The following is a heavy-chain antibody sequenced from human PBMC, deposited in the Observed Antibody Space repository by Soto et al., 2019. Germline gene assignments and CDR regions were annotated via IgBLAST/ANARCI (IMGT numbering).Heavy chain of an antibody. J-gene: IGHJ5*02. CDR1: GGSFSGYY. CDR3: ARRYCSSTSCPVFSGRANRPKMYNWFDP. V-gene: IGHV4-34*01. Sequence: SETLSLTCAVYGGSFSGYYWSWIRQPPGKGLEWIGEINHSGSTNYNPSLKSRVTISVDTSKNQFSLKLSSVTAADTAVYYCARRYCSSTSCPVFSGRANRPKMYNWFDPWGQGTLVTVSS. CDR2: INHSGST. D-gene: IGHD2-2*01.